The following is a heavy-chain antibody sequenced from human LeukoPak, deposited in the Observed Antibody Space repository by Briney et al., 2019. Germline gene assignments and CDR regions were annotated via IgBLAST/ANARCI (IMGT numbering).Heavy chain of an antibody. CDR1: GYTFTTYG. J-gene: IGHJ6*04. CDR2: ISAYNGNT. Sequence: GASVKVSCKASGYTFTTYGISWVRQAPGQGLEWMGWISAYNGNTNYAQKLQGRVTMTTDTSTSTAYMELRSLRSDDTAVYYCARDGTWTDYEGFLGDVWGKGTTVTVPS. D-gene: IGHD4-17*01. CDR3: ARDGTWTDYEGFLGDV. V-gene: IGHV1-18*01.